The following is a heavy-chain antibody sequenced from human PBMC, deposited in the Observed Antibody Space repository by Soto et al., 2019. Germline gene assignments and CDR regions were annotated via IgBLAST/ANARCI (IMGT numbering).Heavy chain of an antibody. J-gene: IGHJ4*02. CDR2: ISAYNGNT. D-gene: IGHD6-6*01. V-gene: IGHV1-18*04. Sequence: VQLVQAGAEVKKPGASGTVSCKASGYTFTSYGISWVRQAPGQGLEWMGWISAYNGNTNYAHKLQGRVTMSTDTSTITAYMELRSLRSDDTAVYYCARSHEYSSSSGPVDYWGQGTLVTVSS. CDR3: ARSHEYSSSSGPVDY. CDR1: GYTFTSYG.